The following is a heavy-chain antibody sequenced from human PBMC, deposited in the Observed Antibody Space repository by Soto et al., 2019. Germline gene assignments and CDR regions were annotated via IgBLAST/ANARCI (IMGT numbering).Heavy chain of an antibody. D-gene: IGHD3-10*01. CDR3: ARGEYGDY. J-gene: IGHJ4*02. CDR1: GYTFTSYG. CDR2: ISAHNGNT. V-gene: IGHV1-18*01. Sequence: QVHLVQSGAEVKKPGASLKVSCKASGYTFTSYGITWVRQAPGQGLEWMGWISAHNGNTDYAQKLQGRVIVTRDTSTSTAYMELRSLRSDDTAVYYCARGEYGDYWGQGALVIVSS.